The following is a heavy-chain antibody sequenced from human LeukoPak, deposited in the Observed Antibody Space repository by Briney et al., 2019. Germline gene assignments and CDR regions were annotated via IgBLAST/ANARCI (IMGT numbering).Heavy chain of an antibody. CDR2: IWAAGNDD. D-gene: IGHD3-22*01. Sequence: GGSLRLSCGASGFSFSLYGMHWVRQAPGKGLEWVAFIWAAGNDDFYADSVKGRFTISRDNSKNTLYLKMNSLRAEDTAVYYCAKSGSYYYDSSAYYAYWGQGTLVTVSS. J-gene: IGHJ4*02. V-gene: IGHV3-30*02. CDR3: AKSGSYYYDSSAYYAY. CDR1: GFSFSLYG.